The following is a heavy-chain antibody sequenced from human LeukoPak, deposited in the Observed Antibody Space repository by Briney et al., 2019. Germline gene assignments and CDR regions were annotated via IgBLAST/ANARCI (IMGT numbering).Heavy chain of an antibody. CDR2: IKQDGSET. CDR3: AGDFWGAYGSDYFDY. CDR1: GFTFSNYW. V-gene: IGHV3-7*01. J-gene: IGHJ4*02. Sequence: GGSLRLSCAASGFTFSNYWMSWVRRAPGKGLEWVANIKQDGSETYYVDSVRGRFTISRDNAKKSLYLQMNSLRAEDTAVYYFAGDFWGAYGSDYFDYWGREPLVTVSS. D-gene: IGHD3-3*01.